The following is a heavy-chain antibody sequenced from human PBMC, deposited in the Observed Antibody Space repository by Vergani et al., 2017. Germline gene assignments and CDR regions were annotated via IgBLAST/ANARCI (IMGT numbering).Heavy chain of an antibody. V-gene: IGHV4-61*01. D-gene: IGHD6-13*01. Sequence: QVQLQESGPGLVKPSETLSLTCTVSGGSVSSGSYYWSWIRQPPGKGLEWIGYIYYSGSTNYNPSLKSRVTISVDTSKNQFSLKLSSVTAADTAVYYCASSPYSSSWPFDYWGQGTLVTVSS. CDR1: GGSVSSGSYY. CDR2: IYYSGST. J-gene: IGHJ4*02. CDR3: ASSPYSSSWPFDY.